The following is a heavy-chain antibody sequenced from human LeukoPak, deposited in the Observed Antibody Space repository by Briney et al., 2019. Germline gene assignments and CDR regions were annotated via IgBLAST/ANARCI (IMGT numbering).Heavy chain of an antibody. Sequence: GGSLRLSCAASGFTFSNYAMSWVRQAPGKGLEWVSAITGSGGATYFADSVKGRFTTSRDNSKNTLSLQMNNLRGDDTAVYYCAKDVGKWESLHFFDYWGQGTLVTVSS. CDR1: GFTFSNYA. CDR2: ITGSGGAT. D-gene: IGHD1-26*01. CDR3: AKDVGKWESLHFFDY. J-gene: IGHJ4*02. V-gene: IGHV3-23*01.